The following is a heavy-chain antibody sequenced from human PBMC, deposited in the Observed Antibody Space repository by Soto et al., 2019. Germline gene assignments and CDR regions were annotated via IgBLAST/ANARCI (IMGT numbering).Heavy chain of an antibody. D-gene: IGHD6-19*01. CDR3: ARDPAATIAVAGSRGGYFDY. CDR1: GFTFSSYA. J-gene: IGHJ4*02. CDR2: ISYDGSNK. V-gene: IGHV3-30-3*01. Sequence: GGSLRLSCAASGFTFSSYAMHWVRQAPGKGLEWVAVISYDGSNKYYADSVKGRFTISRDNSKNTLYLQMNSLRAEDTAVYYCARDPAATIAVAGSRGGYFDYWGQGTLVTVSS.